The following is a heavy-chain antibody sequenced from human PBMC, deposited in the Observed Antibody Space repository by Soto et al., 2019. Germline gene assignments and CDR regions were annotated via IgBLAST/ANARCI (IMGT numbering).Heavy chain of an antibody. CDR2: ISAYNGNT. J-gene: IGHJ4*02. Sequence: QVQLVQSGAEVKKPGASVKVSCKASRYTFTSYGISWVRQASGQGPEWMGRISAYNGNTNYAQKLQGRVTMTTDTATSTAYMELRSLRSDDTAVYYCAREYGSGSRFDYWGQGTLVTVSS. CDR1: RYTFTSYG. D-gene: IGHD3-10*01. V-gene: IGHV1-18*01. CDR3: AREYGSGSRFDY.